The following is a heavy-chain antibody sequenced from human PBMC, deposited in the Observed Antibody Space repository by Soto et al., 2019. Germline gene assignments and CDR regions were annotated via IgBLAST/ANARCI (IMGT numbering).Heavy chain of an antibody. CDR3: AREVGTTDSFYYYYYGMDV. Sequence: ASVKVSCKASGGTFSSYAMHWVRQAPGQRLEWMGWINAGNGNTKYSQKFQGRVTITRDTSASTAYMELSSLRSEDTAVYYCAREVGTTDSFYYYYYGMDVWGQGTTVT. CDR1: GGTFSSYA. J-gene: IGHJ6*02. CDR2: INAGNGNT. D-gene: IGHD1-26*01. V-gene: IGHV1-3*01.